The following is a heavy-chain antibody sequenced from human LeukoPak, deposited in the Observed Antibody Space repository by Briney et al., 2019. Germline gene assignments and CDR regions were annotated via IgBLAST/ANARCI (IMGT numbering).Heavy chain of an antibody. D-gene: IGHD5-12*01. CDR1: GGSFSGYY. J-gene: IGHJ4*02. CDR3: ARDLIGGYSGYEYYFDY. V-gene: IGHV4-34*01. CDR2: INHSGST. Sequence: ASETLSLTCAVYGGSFSGYYWSWIRQPPGKGLEWIGEINHSGSTSYNPSLKSRVTISVDTSKNQFSLKLSSVTAADTAVYYCARDLIGGYSGYEYYFDYWGQGTLVTVSS.